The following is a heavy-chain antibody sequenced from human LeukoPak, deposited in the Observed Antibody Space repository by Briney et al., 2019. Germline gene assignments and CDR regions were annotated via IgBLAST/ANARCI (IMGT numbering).Heavy chain of an antibody. V-gene: IGHV1-69*13. CDR3: ARKASSTSGYAFDI. Sequence: ASVKASCKASGGTFSSYAISWVRQAPGQGLEWMGGIIPIFGTANYAQKFQGRVTITADESTSTAYMELSSLRSEDTAVYYCARKASSTSGYAFDIWGQGTMVTVSS. CDR2: IIPIFGTA. D-gene: IGHD2-2*01. CDR1: GGTFSSYA. J-gene: IGHJ3*02.